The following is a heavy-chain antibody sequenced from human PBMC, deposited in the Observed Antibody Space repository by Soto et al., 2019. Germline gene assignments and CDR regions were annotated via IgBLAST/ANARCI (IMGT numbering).Heavy chain of an antibody. CDR2: IIPIFGTA. J-gene: IGHJ6*02. CDR3: AAPGGSSSSPYYYYGMDV. CDR1: GGTFSSYA. D-gene: IGHD6-6*01. V-gene: IGHV1-69*01. Sequence: QVQLVQSGAEVKKPGSSVKVSCTASGGTFSSYAISWVRQAPGHGLEWMGGIIPIFGTANYAQKFQGRVTITADESTSTAYMELSSLRSEDTAVYYCAAPGGSSSSPYYYYGMDVWGQGTTVTVSS.